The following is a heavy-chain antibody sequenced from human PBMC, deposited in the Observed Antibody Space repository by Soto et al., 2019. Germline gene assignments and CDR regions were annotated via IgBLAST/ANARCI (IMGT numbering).Heavy chain of an antibody. J-gene: IGHJ4*02. CDR3: VKEDRDVDIVATIEFYFDY. Sequence: GGSLRLSCSASGFTFSSYAMHWVRQAPGKGLEYVSAISSNGGSTYYADSVKGRFTISRDNSKNTLYLQMSSLRAEDTAVYYCVKEDRDVDIVATIEFYFDYWGQGTLVTVSS. CDR2: ISSNGGST. D-gene: IGHD5-12*01. V-gene: IGHV3-64D*08. CDR1: GFTFSSYA.